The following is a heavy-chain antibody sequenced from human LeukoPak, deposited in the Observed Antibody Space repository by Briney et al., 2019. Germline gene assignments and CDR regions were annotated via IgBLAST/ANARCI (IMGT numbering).Heavy chain of an antibody. Sequence: KPSETLSLTCTVSGGSSSSYYWSWIRQPPGKRLEWIGYIYTSGSTNYNPSLKSRVTISVDTSKNQFSLKLSSVTAADTAVYYCARLTYYNRRLDPWGQGTLVTVSS. CDR2: IYTSGST. D-gene: IGHD3-10*01. CDR1: GGSSSSYY. V-gene: IGHV4-4*09. J-gene: IGHJ5*02. CDR3: ARLTYYNRRLDP.